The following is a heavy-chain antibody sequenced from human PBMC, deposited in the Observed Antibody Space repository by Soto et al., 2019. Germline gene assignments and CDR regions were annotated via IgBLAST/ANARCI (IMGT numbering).Heavy chain of an antibody. CDR2: VSYDERNI. CDR1: GFTFSTSD. D-gene: IGHD3-16*01. Sequence: GGSLRLSCVASGFTFSTSDMHWVRQAPGQGLEWVAVVSYDERNIYYADSVKGRFSVSRDNSKNTLFLHMNSPRAEDTAVYFCAKLVDKSLDDYWGQGALVTVSS. J-gene: IGHJ4*02. CDR3: AKLVDKSLDDY. V-gene: IGHV3-30*18.